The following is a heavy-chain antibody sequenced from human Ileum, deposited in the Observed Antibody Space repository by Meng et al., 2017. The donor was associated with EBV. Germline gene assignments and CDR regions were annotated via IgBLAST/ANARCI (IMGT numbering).Heavy chain of an antibody. J-gene: IGHJ4*02. CDR2: ILSGST. Sequence: QVHLLESGPGVATPSETLSLTCTVSSGSVSSGDYHWSWTRQPPGKGLEWIGYILSGSTNYDPSLTNRVTISVDTSKNHFSLKLTSVTAADTAVYYCAGGRAGYGGYKTWGQGTLVTVSS. CDR1: SGSVSSGDYH. D-gene: IGHD5-12*01. CDR3: AGGRAGYGGYKT. V-gene: IGHV4-61*03.